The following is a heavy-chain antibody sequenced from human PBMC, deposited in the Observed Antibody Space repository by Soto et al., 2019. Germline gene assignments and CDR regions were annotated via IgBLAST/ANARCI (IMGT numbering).Heavy chain of an antibody. CDR3: ARVPPVLGYCSGGSCYDGSENCFDP. Sequence: GASVKVSCKASGYTFTSYAMHWVRQAPGQRLERMGWINAGNGNTKYSQKFQGRVTITRDTSASTAYMELSSLRSEDTAVYYCARVPPVLGYCSGGSCYDGSENCFDPWGQGTLVTVSS. CDR2: INAGNGNT. CDR1: GYTFTSYA. V-gene: IGHV1-3*01. J-gene: IGHJ5*02. D-gene: IGHD2-15*01.